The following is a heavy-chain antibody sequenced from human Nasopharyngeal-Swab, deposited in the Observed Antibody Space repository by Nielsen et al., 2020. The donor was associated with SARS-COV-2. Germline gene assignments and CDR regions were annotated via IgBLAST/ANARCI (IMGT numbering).Heavy chain of an antibody. J-gene: IGHJ6*02. CDR1: GFNFSTQW. Sequence: SLKISCAASGFNFSTQWMDWVRQAPGKGLVWVSQMNPGGSGTGYPDSVKGRFTISRDNAKNTLYLQMNGLRVDDTAVYYCARGGFRYGLDVWGQGTTVTVSS. D-gene: IGHD1-14*01. V-gene: IGHV3-74*01. CDR3: ARGGFRYGLDV. CDR2: MNPGGSGT.